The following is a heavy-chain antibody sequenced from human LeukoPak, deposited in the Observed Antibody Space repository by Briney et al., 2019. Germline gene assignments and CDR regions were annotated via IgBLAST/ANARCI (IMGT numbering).Heavy chain of an antibody. CDR2: ISGSGDNT. D-gene: IGHD3-10*01. J-gene: IGHJ4*02. CDR3: AKDRIDSGSYYYIDD. Sequence: QPGGSLRLSCAASGFSFNSHAMNWVRQAPGKGLEWVSGISGSGDNTYYAVSVKGRFTIPRGNSRNTLFLQMNSLRAEDTAIYYCAKDRIDSGSYYYIDDWCQGTPVTVSS. V-gene: IGHV3-23*01. CDR1: GFSFNSHA.